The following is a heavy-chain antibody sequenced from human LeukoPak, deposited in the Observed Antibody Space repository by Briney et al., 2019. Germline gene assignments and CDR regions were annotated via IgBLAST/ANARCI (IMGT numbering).Heavy chain of an antibody. Sequence: GGSLRLSVAASGFTFSNAWRSGVRQAPGRGWGWVGLIKSKTDGGTTDYAAPVKGRFTISRDDSKNTLYLQMNGLRVEDTALYYCVREKNDIVLTSYYFDYWGQGTLVTVSS. J-gene: IGHJ4*02. CDR3: VREKNDIVLTSYYFDY. V-gene: IGHV3-15*01. CDR2: IKSKTDGGTT. CDR1: GFTFSNAW. D-gene: IGHD5-12*01.